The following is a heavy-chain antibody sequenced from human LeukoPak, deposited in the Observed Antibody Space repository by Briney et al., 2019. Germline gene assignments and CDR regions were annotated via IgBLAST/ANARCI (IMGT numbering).Heavy chain of an antibody. V-gene: IGHV3-23*01. CDR1: GFTFSSYA. CDR3: AKDGLDYGSGSYYNG. D-gene: IGHD3-10*01. Sequence: GGSLRLSCAASGFTFSSYAMSWVRQAPGKGLEWVSAISGSGGSTYYADSVKGRFTISRDNSKNTLYLQMNSLRAEDTAVYYCAKDGLDYGSGSYYNGWGQGTLVTVSS. CDR2: ISGSGGST. J-gene: IGHJ4*02.